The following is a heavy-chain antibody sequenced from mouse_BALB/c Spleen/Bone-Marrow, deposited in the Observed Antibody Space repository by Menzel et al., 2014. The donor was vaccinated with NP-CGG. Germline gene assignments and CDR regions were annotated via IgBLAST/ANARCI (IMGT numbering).Heavy chain of an antibody. CDR2: INPSKGGT. J-gene: IGHJ3*01. CDR3: TRGLRAWFAY. V-gene: IGHV1S81*02. Sequence: QVQLQQSGAELVKPGASVKLSCKASGYTFTSYYMYWVKQRPGQGLEWIGGINPSKGGTNFNEKFKSKATLTVDKSSSTAYMQLSSLTSEDSAVYYCTRGLRAWFAYWGQGTLVTVSA. D-gene: IGHD3-1*01. CDR1: GYTFTSYY.